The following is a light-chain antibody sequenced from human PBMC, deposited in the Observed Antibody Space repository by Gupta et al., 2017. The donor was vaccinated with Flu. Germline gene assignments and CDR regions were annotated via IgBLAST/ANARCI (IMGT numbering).Light chain of an antibody. CDR2: LGS. J-gene: IGKJ2*01. CDR3: RQALQTLYT. V-gene: IGKV2-28*01. Sequence: VTPGEPASISCRSSQSLLHSNGYNYLDWYLQKPGQSPQLLIYLGSSRASGVPDRFSGSGSGTDFTLKISRVEAEDVGVYYCRQALQTLYTFGQGTKLEIK. CDR1: QSLLHSNGYNY.